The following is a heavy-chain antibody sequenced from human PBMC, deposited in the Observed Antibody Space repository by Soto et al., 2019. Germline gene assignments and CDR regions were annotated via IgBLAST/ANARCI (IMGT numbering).Heavy chain of an antibody. V-gene: IGHV1-3*01. D-gene: IGHD2-2*01. Sequence: ASVKGSCKASGYTFTSYAMHWVRQAPGQRLEWMGWINAGNGNTKYSQKFQGRVTITRDTSASTAYMELSSLRSEDTAVYYCATAIADDAFDTWGRGTMVTVSS. J-gene: IGHJ3*02. CDR2: INAGNGNT. CDR3: ATAIADDAFDT. CDR1: GYTFTSYA.